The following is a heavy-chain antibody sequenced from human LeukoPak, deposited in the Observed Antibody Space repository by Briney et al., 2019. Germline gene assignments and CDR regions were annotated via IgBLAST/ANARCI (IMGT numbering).Heavy chain of an antibody. V-gene: IGHV1-46*01. CDR2: INPSGGST. Sequence: ASVKVSCKASGYTFTGYYMHWVRQAPGQGLEWMGIINPSGGSTSYAQKFQGRVTMTRDTSTSTVYMELSSLRSEDTAVYYCARDVDTAGRGATTFDYWGQGTLVTVSS. CDR1: GYTFTGYY. J-gene: IGHJ4*02. CDR3: ARDVDTAGRGATTFDY. D-gene: IGHD5-18*01.